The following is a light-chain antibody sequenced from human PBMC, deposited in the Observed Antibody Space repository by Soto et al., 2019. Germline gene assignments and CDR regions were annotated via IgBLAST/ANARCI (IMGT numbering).Light chain of an antibody. CDR3: QQYDNWPPAWT. Sequence: EIVMTRSPTTLSVSPGVRVTLSCRASQNVNTNLAWYRQKPGQPPRLLIFGASTRATGIPVRFSGSGSGTEFTLTINSLQSEDFAVYYCQQYDNWPPAWTFGQGTKVEIK. CDR2: GAS. V-gene: IGKV3-15*01. CDR1: QNVNTN. J-gene: IGKJ1*01.